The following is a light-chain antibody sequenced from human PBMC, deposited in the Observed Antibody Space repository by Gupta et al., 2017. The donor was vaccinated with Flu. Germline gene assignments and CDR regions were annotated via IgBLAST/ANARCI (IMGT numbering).Light chain of an antibody. Sequence: QSALTQPPSLSGSPGQPVTISCPGTSSDVGTYNRVSWYQQSPGTAPKLMIYAVSNRPSEVPDRFSGSKSGNTASLTISGLQGEDEADYYCSSYTSSYTFVFGTGTKVTVL. CDR3: SSYTSSYTFV. CDR2: AVS. J-gene: IGLJ1*01. V-gene: IGLV2-18*02. CDR1: SSDVGTYNR.